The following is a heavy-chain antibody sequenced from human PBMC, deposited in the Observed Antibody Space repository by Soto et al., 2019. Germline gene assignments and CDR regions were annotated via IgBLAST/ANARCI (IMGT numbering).Heavy chain of an antibody. J-gene: IGHJ6*02. CDR1: GYSFKTHW. Sequence: PGESLKISCEGSGYSFKTHWITWVRQMPGKGLEWVGRIDPSDSYISYSPSFRGHVAISVDRSINTAYLQWSSLKASDTAMYYCARMSCSRTTAYYGMDVWGQGTAVTVSS. D-gene: IGHD2-2*01. CDR3: ARMSCSRTTAYYGMDV. CDR2: IDPSDSYI. V-gene: IGHV5-10-1*01.